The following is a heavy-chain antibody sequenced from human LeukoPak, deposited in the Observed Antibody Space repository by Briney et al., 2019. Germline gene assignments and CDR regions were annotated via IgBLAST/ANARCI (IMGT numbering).Heavy chain of an antibody. D-gene: IGHD5-18*01. Sequence: GESLKISCKGSGYRFTNYWIGWVRQMPGKGLEWMGMIFPGDSDTRYSPSFQGQVTISADKSISTAYLQWSSLGASDTAMYYCGAGYSFGYFDYWGQGALVTVSS. CDR2: IFPGDSDT. CDR1: GYRFTNYW. V-gene: IGHV5-51*01. CDR3: GAGYSFGYFDY. J-gene: IGHJ4*02.